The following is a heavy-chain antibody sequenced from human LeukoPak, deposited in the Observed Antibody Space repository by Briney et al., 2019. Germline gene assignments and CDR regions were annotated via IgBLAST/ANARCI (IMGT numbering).Heavy chain of an antibody. J-gene: IGHJ4*02. CDR2: IIPIFGTA. CDR3: ARGGKQLVQPRYFDY. V-gene: IGHV1-69*01. CDR1: GGTFISYA. Sequence: SVKVSCKASGGTFISYAISWVRQAPGQGLEWMGGIIPIFGTANYAQKFQGRVTITADESTSTAYMELSSLRSEDTAVYYCARGGKQLVQPRYFDYWGQGTLVTVSS. D-gene: IGHD6-6*01.